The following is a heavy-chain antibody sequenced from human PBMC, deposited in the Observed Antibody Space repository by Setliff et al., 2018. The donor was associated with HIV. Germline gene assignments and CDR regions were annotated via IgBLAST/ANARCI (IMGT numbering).Heavy chain of an antibody. CDR3: ARDRPHNWFDP. CDR1: GGTFRSKG. V-gene: IGHV1-69*05. Sequence: GASVKVSCKASGGTFRSKGINWVRLAPGQGLEWMGEIMALFQRTQYAQKFQGRVTMTMGTSTNTVYMDLSSLGSDDTAVYYCARDRPHNWFDPWGQGTLVTVSS. J-gene: IGHJ5*02. CDR2: IMALFQRT.